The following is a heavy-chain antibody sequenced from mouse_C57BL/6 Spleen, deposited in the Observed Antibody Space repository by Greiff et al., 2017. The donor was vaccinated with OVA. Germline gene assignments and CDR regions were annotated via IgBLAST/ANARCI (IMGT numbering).Heavy chain of an antibody. CDR1: GYTFTDYY. Sequence: EVQLQQSGPELVKPGASVKISCKASGYTFTDYYMNWVKQSHGKSLEWIGDIYPDNGSTSYNQKFKGKATLTVDKSSSTAYMELSSLTTEDSAVYYGARSKYYDGDEAYWGQGTLVTVSA. D-gene: IGHD2-3*01. CDR3: ARSKYYDGDEAY. J-gene: IGHJ3*01. CDR2: IYPDNGST. V-gene: IGHV1-26*01.